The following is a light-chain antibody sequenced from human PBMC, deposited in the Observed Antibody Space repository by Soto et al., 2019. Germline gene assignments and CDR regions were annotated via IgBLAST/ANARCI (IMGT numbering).Light chain of an antibody. V-gene: IGKV1-9*01. CDR1: QGIRSS. Sequence: DIQLTQSPSFLSASLGDTVTITCRASQGIRSSLAWYQQRPGRAPNLLIYAASTLHSGVPSRFGGSGSGTEFTLTISSLQTEDFATYYGQQLHLFPPFTFGQGTKVDIK. CDR3: QQLHLFPPFT. J-gene: IGKJ2*01. CDR2: AAS.